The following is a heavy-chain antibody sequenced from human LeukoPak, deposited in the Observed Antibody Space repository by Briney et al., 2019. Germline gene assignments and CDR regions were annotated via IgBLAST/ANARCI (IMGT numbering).Heavy chain of an antibody. Sequence: GTSVKVSCKASGFTFTTSAMQWVRQARGQRLEWIGWIVVASGNTNYAQKFQERVTITRDMSTSTAYMELSSLRSEDTAVYYCAADHGGSYLPTRFDYWGQGTLVTVSS. CDR3: AADHGGSYLPTRFDY. J-gene: IGHJ4*02. V-gene: IGHV1-58*02. CDR2: IVVASGNT. D-gene: IGHD1-26*01. CDR1: GFTFTTSA.